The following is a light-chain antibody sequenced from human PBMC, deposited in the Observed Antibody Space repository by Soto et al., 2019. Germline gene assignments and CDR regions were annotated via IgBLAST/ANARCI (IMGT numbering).Light chain of an antibody. CDR2: DNN. CDR1: SSNIGNNY. CDR3: GTWDSTLSGV. Sequence: QSVLTQPPSVSAAPGQKVTISCSGSSSNIGNNYVSWYQHLPGAAPKLLIYDNNKRSSGIPDRFSGSKSGTSATLDITGRQTGDEADYYCGTWDSTLSGVFGTGTKLTVL. V-gene: IGLV1-51*01. J-gene: IGLJ1*01.